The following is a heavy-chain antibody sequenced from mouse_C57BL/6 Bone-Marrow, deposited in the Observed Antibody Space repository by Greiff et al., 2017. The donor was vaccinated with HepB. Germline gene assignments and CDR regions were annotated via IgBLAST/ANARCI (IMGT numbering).Heavy chain of an antibody. Sequence: EVHLVESGGGLVQPGGSMKLSCVASGFTFSNYWMNWVRQSPEKGLEWVAQIRLKSDNYATHYAESVKGRFTISRDDSKSSVYLQMNNLRAEDTGIYYCTGVTTPFDYWGQGTTLTVSS. D-gene: IGHD1-1*01. CDR3: TGVTTPFDY. CDR2: IRLKSDNYAT. V-gene: IGHV6-3*01. CDR1: GFTFSNYW. J-gene: IGHJ2*01.